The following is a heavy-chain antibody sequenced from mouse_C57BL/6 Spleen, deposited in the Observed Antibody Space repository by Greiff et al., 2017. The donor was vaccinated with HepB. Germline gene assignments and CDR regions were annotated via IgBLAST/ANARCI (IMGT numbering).Heavy chain of an antibody. D-gene: IGHD2-4*01. Sequence: VQLQQPGAELVKPGASVKLSCKASGYTFTSYWMQWVKQRPGQGLEWIGEIDPSDSYTNYNQKFKGKATLTVDTSSSTAYMQLSSLTSEDSAVYYCARSVITTLYYYAMDYWGQGTSVTVSS. V-gene: IGHV1-50*01. CDR3: ARSVITTLYYYAMDY. CDR2: IDPSDSYT. CDR1: GYTFTSYW. J-gene: IGHJ4*01.